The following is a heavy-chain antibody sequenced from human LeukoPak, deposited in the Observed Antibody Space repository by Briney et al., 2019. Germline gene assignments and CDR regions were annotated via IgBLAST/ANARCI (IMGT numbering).Heavy chain of an antibody. J-gene: IGHJ6*02. D-gene: IGHD3-3*01. V-gene: IGHV3-11*01. CDR3: ARARITIFGVVINPYYYYGMDV. CDR2: ISSGSTI. CDR1: GFTFSDYY. Sequence: GGSLRLSCAASGFTFSDYYMSWIRQAPGKGLEWVSYISSGSTIYYADSVKGRFTISRDNAKNSLYLQMNSLRAEDTAVYYCARARITIFGVVINPYYYYGMDVWGQGTTVTVSS.